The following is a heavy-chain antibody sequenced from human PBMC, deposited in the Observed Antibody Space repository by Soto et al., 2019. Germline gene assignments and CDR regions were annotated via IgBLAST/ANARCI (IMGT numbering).Heavy chain of an antibody. Sequence: QITLKESGPTLVKPTQTLTLTCTFSGFSLSTSGVGVGWIRQPPGKALEWLALIYWDYDKRYSPSLKSRPPNXKXSSKTQVVLTMTYVDPLDTATYCCAHRRGAPRYFDHWGQGTLVTVST. J-gene: IGHJ4*02. CDR2: IYWDYDK. CDR3: AHRRGAPRYFDH. V-gene: IGHV2-5*02. CDR1: GFSLSTSGVG.